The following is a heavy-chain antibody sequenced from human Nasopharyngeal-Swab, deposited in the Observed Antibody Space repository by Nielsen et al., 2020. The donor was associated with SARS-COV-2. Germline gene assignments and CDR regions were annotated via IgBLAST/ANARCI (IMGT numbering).Heavy chain of an antibody. Sequence: GESLKISCAASGFTFSSYDMHWVRQATGQGLEWVSAIGTAGDTYYPGSVKGRFTISRENAKNSLYLQMNSLRAGDTALYYCARGGPAPIFDLWGRGTLVTVSS. D-gene: IGHD3-16*01. CDR3: ARGGPAPIFDL. J-gene: IGHJ2*01. CDR1: GFTFSSYD. CDR2: IGTAGDT. V-gene: IGHV3-13*01.